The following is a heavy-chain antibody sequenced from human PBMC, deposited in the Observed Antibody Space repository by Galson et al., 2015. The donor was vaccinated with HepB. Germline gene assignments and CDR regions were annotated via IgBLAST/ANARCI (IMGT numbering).Heavy chain of an antibody. CDR3: ARPRYCSSATCTAAFDS. D-gene: IGHD2-2*01. CDR1: GGSIVSSSHY. CDR2: IYYGGSGTT. Sequence: SETLSLTCSVSGGSIVSSSHYWGWIRQPPGKGLEWIGRIYYGGSGTTLYNPSLKSRVTISVDPTRNQFSLELRSVTAADTAVYYSARPRYCSSATCTAAFDSWGQGILVTVSS. J-gene: IGHJ4*02. V-gene: IGHV4-39*01.